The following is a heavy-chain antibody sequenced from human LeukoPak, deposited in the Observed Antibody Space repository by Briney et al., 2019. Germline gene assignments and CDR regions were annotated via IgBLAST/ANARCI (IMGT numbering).Heavy chain of an antibody. CDR1: GFTFSDYY. J-gene: IGHJ4*02. CDR3: ARQGGDILTGYLDY. Sequence: PGGSLRLSCATSGFTFSDYYMSWIRQAPGKGLEWVSYISSSGTYTNSVDSVKGRFTISRDYPKNSLYLQMSSLRAEDTAVYYCARQGGDILTGYLDYWGQGTLVTVSS. V-gene: IGHV3-11*03. D-gene: IGHD3-9*01. CDR2: ISSSGTYT.